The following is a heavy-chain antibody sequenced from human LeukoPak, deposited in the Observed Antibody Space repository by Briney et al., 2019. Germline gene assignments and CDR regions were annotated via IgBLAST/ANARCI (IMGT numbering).Heavy chain of an antibody. Sequence: SETLSLTCSVSGGSMNSYYWSWIRQSPGKGLEWIGYIYYSGSTNYNPSLKSRVTISVDTSKNQFSLKLSSVTAADTAVYYCARGAYSHSYYYFDYWGQGTLVTVSS. V-gene: IGHV4-59*12. J-gene: IGHJ4*02. CDR1: GGSMNSYY. D-gene: IGHD6-13*01. CDR2: IYYSGST. CDR3: ARGAYSHSYYYFDY.